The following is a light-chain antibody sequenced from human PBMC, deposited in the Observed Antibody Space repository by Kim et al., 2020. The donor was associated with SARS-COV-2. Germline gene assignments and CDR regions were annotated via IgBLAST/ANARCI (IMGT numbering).Light chain of an antibody. CDR2: KAS. V-gene: IGKV1-5*03. CDR1: QTVINW. J-gene: IGKJ1*01. Sequence: DIQMTQSPSTLSAIVGDRVTITCRASQTVINWLAWYQQKPGKAPKLLIYKASSLESGVPSRFSGSGSGTEFTLTITSLQPDDFATYYCQEYYTYSRTFGQGTKVEVK. CDR3: QEYYTYSRT.